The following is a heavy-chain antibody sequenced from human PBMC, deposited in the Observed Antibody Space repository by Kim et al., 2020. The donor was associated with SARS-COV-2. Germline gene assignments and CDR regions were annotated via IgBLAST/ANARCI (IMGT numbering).Heavy chain of an antibody. V-gene: IGHV4-34*01. D-gene: IGHD3-10*01. CDR3: SYNFH. CDR1: GGSFSGYY. CDR2: VTDSGST. Sequence: SETLSLTCAIYGGSFSGYYWSWIRQPPGKGLEWIGEVTDSGSTNYNPSLMSRVTISVDTSKNQFSLKLNSVTAADTGVYFCSYNFHWGQGTLVTVSS. J-gene: IGHJ4*02.